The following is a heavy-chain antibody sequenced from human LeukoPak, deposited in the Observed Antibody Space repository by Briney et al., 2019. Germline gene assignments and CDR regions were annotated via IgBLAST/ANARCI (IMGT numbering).Heavy chain of an antibody. Sequence: GGSLRLSCAASGFTFSSYWMNWARQAPGKGLEWIGFIRSSIYGGTPKAAASVKGRFIFSRDDSKGVAYLRMNSLKTDDTAVYYCSREWGNGNDLRPDSWGQGTLVTVSS. V-gene: IGHV3-49*04. CDR3: SREWGNGNDLRPDS. J-gene: IGHJ4*02. CDR2: IRSSIYGGTP. D-gene: IGHD1-1*01. CDR1: GFTFSSYW.